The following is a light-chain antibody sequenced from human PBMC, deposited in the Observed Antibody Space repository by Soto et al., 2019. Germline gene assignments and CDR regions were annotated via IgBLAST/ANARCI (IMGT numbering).Light chain of an antibody. Sequence: EIVMTQSPTTLSVSPGERATLSCRASQSVSSNLAWYQQKPGQAPRLIIYGASTRATGIPARFSGSGSGTEFSLTISSLQSEDFAVYYGQQYTNWPPETFGQGTKVDIK. CDR2: GAS. V-gene: IGKV3-15*01. CDR3: QQYTNWPPET. J-gene: IGKJ1*01. CDR1: QSVSSN.